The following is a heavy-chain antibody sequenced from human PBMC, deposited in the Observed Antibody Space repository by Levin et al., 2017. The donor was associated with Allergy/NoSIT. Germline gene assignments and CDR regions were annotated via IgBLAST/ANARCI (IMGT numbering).Heavy chain of an antibody. D-gene: IGHD2-8*02. CDR1: GYSFSDYS. V-gene: IGHV1-2*02. CDR2: INPNSGGT. J-gene: IGHJ5*01. CDR3: ARDKSYRDTGGSYDS. Sequence: ASVKVSCKASGYSFSDYSIHWVRQAPGQGLEWMGRINPNSGGTNYAQTFQGRVTMTRDTSTCSAYMELSRLTSDDTAVYYCARDKSYRDTGGSYDSWGQGTLVTVSS.